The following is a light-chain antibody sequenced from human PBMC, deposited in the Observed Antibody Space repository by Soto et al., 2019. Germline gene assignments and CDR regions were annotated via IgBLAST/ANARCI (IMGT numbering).Light chain of an antibody. CDR2: DVS. Sequence: QSALTQPRSVSGSPGQSVTISCTGTSSDVGGYNYVSWYQQHPGKAPKLMISDVSKRPSGVPDRSSCSKSGNTASLTISLLQAEDEADYYCCSYAGSYTLVFGTGTKVTVL. CDR3: CSYAGSYTLV. V-gene: IGLV2-11*01. J-gene: IGLJ1*01. CDR1: SSDVGGYNY.